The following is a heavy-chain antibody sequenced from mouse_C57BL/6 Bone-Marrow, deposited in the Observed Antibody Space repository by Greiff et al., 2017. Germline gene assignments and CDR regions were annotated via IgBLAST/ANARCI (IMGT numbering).Heavy chain of an antibody. CDR1: GYAFSSSW. J-gene: IGHJ2*01. Sequence: VQLQQSGPELVKPGASVKISCKASGYAFSSSWMNWVKQRPGKGLEWIGRIYPGDGGTNYNGKFKGKATLTADKSSSTAYMQLSSLTSEDSAVYFCARANWDYWGQGTTLTVAS. CDR3: ARANWDY. V-gene: IGHV1-82*01. CDR2: IYPGDGGT. D-gene: IGHD4-1*01.